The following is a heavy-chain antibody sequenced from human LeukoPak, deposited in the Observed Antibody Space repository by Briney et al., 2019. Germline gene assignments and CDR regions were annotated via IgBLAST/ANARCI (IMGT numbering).Heavy chain of an antibody. CDR2: IYYTASA. CDR1: GGSLSTYY. CDR3: ARASGGYYNNWFDP. J-gene: IGHJ5*02. V-gene: IGHV4-59*01. Sequence: PSETLSLTCTVSGGSLSTYYWSWIRQPPGKGLEWMGYIYYTASANYNPSLKSRVTISVDTSKNQFSLRLSSVTAAGTAVYYCARASGGYYNNWFDPWGQGTLVTVSS. D-gene: IGHD3-22*01.